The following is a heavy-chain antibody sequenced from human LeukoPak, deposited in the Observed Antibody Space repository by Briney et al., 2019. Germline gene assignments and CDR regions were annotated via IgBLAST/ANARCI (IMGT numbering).Heavy chain of an antibody. Sequence: GGSLRLSCAASGFTFGSYAMHWVRQAPGKGLEWVAVVSYDGGNEYYADSVKGRFIISRDNSKNTLSLQMNSLRAEDTSVYYCARAFSLVRDLDYWGQGALVTVSS. J-gene: IGHJ4*02. CDR3: ARAFSLVRDLDY. CDR2: VSYDGGNE. D-gene: IGHD3-10*01. CDR1: GFTFGSYA. V-gene: IGHV3-30-3*01.